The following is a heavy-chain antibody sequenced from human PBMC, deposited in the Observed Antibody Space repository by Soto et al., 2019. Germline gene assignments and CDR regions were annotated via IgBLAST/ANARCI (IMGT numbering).Heavy chain of an antibody. V-gene: IGHV3-15*07. CDR1: GFTFSNAW. CDR3: TTVFSPAYYDSSGEAAFDI. Sequence: GGSLRLSCAASGFTFSNAWMNWVRQAPGKGLEWVGRIKSKTDGGTTDYAAPVKGRFTISRDDSKNTLYLQMNSLKTEDTAVYYCTTVFSPAYYDSSGEAAFDIWGQGTMVTVSS. D-gene: IGHD3-22*01. CDR2: IKSKTDGGTT. J-gene: IGHJ3*02.